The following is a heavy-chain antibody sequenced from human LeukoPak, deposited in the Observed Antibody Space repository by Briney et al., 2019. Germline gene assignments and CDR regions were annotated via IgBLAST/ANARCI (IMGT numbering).Heavy chain of an antibody. CDR1: GFTFNSYD. J-gene: IGHJ4*02. D-gene: IGHD3-22*01. CDR2: ISGSGGST. CDR3: AKDHLPPTYYYDSSGYPRVKYFDY. Sequence: GGSLRLSCAASGFTFNSYDMSWVRQAPGKGLEWVSVISGSGGSTYYADSVKGRFTISRDNSKNTLYLQMNSLRAEDTAVYYCAKDHLPPTYYYDSSGYPRVKYFDYWGQGTLVTVSS. V-gene: IGHV3-23*01.